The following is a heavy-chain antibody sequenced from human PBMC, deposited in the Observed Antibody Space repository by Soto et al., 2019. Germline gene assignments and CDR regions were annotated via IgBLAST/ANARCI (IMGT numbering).Heavy chain of an antibody. J-gene: IGHJ6*03. CDR2: IKSKTDGGTT. Sequence: EVQLVESGGGLVKPGGSLRLSCAASGFTFSNAWMSWVRQAPGKGLEWVGRIKSKTDGGTTDYAAPVKGRFTISRDDSKNTLYLQMNSLKTEDTAVYYCTTGFIAAAGTSQYYYYYMDVWGKGTTVTVSS. V-gene: IGHV3-15*01. D-gene: IGHD6-13*01. CDR3: TTGFIAAAGTSQYYYYYMDV. CDR1: GFTFSNAW.